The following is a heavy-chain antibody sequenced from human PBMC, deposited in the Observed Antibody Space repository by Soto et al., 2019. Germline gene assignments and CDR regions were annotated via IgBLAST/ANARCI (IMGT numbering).Heavy chain of an antibody. Sequence: HVQLVQSGGGVKKPGASVKVSCKSSGCSFTRYGITWVRQAPGQGPEWMGWISPYNGNTNVGQKFQDRVTVTMDTATSTAYMELRSLRSNDMAVYYCERNYYHSGAYFFDYWGQGALVTVSS. V-gene: IGHV1-18*03. CDR3: ERNYYHSGAYFFDY. J-gene: IGHJ4*02. CDR1: GCSFTRYG. CDR2: ISPYNGNT. D-gene: IGHD3-22*01.